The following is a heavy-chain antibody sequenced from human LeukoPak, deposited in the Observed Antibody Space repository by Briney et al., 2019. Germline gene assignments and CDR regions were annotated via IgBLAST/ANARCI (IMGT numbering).Heavy chain of an antibody. D-gene: IGHD2-2*01. CDR3: AREKGAVVVPAATYGMDV. CDR2: IIPIFGTA. CDR1: GGTFSSYA. J-gene: IGHJ6*02. V-gene: IGHV1-69*13. Sequence: GASVKVSCKASGGTFSSYAISWVRQAPGQGLEWMGGIIPIFGTANYAQKFQGRVTITADESTSTAYMELSSLRSEDTAVYYCAREKGAVVVPAATYGMDVWGQGTTVTVSS.